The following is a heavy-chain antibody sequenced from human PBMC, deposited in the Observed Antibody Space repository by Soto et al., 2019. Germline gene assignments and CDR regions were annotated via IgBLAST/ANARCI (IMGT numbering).Heavy chain of an antibody. Sequence: QVQLVQSGAEVKKPGASVMVSCRASGSTFTSHYMHWVRQAPGQGLEGMGMNDPSGGATTYAQKFQGRVTITRDTSTTTVYMELSSLRPEATAVYSCARGLWQWLFDYWGQGTLVTVSS. CDR2: NDPSGGAT. CDR3: ARGLWQWLFDY. J-gene: IGHJ4*02. V-gene: IGHV1-46*03. CDR1: GSTFTSHY. D-gene: IGHD6-19*01.